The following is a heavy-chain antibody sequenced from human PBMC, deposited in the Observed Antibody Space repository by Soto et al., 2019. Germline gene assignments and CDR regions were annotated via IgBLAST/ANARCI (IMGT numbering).Heavy chain of an antibody. CDR2: IYSSGST. V-gene: IGHV4-30-4*01. D-gene: IGHD3-22*01. CDR1: GGSISSGGYY. J-gene: IGHJ4*02. Sequence: PSETLSLTCTVSGGSISSGGYYWSWIRQHPGKGLEWIGYIYSSGSTYYNPSLKSRVTISVDTSKNQFSLKLSSVTAADTAVYYCAGSNYDSYFDYWGQGTLVTVPS. CDR3: AGSNYDSYFDY.